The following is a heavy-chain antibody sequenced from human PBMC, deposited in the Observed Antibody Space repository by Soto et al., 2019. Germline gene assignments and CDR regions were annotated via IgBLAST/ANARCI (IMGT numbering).Heavy chain of an antibody. J-gene: IGHJ4*02. CDR1: GYTFTSYG. CDR2: ISAYNGNT. Sequence: ASVKVSCKASGYTFTSYGISWVRQAPGQGLEWMGWISAYNGNTNYAQKLQGRVTMTTDTSTSTAYMELRSLRSDDTALYYFATSARDYYYDSSGYASDYWGQGTLVTVS. V-gene: IGHV1-18*01. D-gene: IGHD3-22*01. CDR3: ATSARDYYYDSSGYASDY.